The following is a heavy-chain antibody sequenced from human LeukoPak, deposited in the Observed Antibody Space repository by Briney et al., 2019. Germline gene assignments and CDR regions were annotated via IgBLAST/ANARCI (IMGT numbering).Heavy chain of an antibody. Sequence: IRQPPGKGLEWIGYIYYSGSTYYNPSLKSRVTISVDTSKNQFSLKLSSVTAADTAVYYCARAAAMVTGFDYWGQGTLVTVSS. CDR2: IYYSGST. J-gene: IGHJ4*02. CDR3: ARAAAMVTGFDY. V-gene: IGHV4-28*03. D-gene: IGHD5-18*01.